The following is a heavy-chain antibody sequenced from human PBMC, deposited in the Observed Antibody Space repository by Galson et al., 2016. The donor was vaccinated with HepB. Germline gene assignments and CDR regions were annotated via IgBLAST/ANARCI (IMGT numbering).Heavy chain of an antibody. Sequence: QSGAEVKKPGESLRISCKGSGYSFTSYWISWARQMPGKGLEWMGRIDHSDSYTNYSPSFQGHATISADKSISTAYLQWSSLKASDTAMYYCARRHHFGELPGDYYYYGMDVWGQGTTVTVSS. CDR1: GYSFTSYW. J-gene: IGHJ6*02. V-gene: IGHV5-10-1*01. CDR2: IDHSDSYT. D-gene: IGHD3-10*01. CDR3: ARRHHFGELPGDYYYYGMDV.